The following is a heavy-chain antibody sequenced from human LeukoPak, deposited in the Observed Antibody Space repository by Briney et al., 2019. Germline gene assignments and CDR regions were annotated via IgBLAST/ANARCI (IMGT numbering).Heavy chain of an antibody. V-gene: IGHV4-59*01. CDR1: GGSISSYY. CDR3: AREAVAGDFDY. J-gene: IGHJ4*02. D-gene: IGHD6-19*01. CDR2: IYYSGST. Sequence: SETLSLTCTVSGGSISSYYWSWIRQPPGKGLEWIGYIYYSGSTNYNPSLKSRVTISVDTSKNQFSLKLSSVTAADTAVYYCAREAVAGDFDYWGQGTLVTVSS.